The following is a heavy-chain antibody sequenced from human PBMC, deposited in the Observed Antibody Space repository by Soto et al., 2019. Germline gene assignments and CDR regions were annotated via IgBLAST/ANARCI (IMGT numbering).Heavy chain of an antibody. D-gene: IGHD3-10*01. CDR2: IYPGDSDT. CDR1: GYTFTSYW. CDR3: GRPSSDVFRKVDYFDH. Sequence: GESLKISCKGSGYTFTSYWIAWVSQLPGKGLEWMGIIYPGDSDTRYSPSFQGQVTISADKSSSTAYLQWSSLKASDTAMYYCGRPSSDVFRKVDYFDHWGQGTLVTVSS. V-gene: IGHV5-51*01. J-gene: IGHJ4*02.